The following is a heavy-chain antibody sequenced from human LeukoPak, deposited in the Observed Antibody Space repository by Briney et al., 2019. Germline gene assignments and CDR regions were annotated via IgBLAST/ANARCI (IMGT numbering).Heavy chain of an antibody. V-gene: IGHV4-59*08. J-gene: IGHJ4*02. Sequence: PSESLSLTCTVSGDSIRIYYWSWIRHPPGEGLEWIGYISYSGSTNYNPPLQSRVTISVDPSKNHFSLKLSSVTAADTAVYYCARQGDYSGYQAFDYWGQGTLVTVSS. D-gene: IGHD5-12*01. CDR1: GDSIRIYY. CDR3: ARQGDYSGYQAFDY. CDR2: ISYSGST.